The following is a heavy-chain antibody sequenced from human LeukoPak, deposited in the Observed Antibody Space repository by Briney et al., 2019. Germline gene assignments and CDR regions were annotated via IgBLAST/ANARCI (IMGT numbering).Heavy chain of an antibody. J-gene: IGHJ5*02. Sequence: KPSETLSLTCAVYGGSFSGYYWSWIRQPPGKGLEWIGEINHSGSTNYNPSLKSRVTISVDTSKNQFSLKLSSVTAADTAVYYCASLPIAAGGWFDPWGQGTLVTVSS. CDR3: ASLPIAAGGWFDP. D-gene: IGHD6-13*01. V-gene: IGHV4-34*01. CDR1: GGSFSGYY. CDR2: INHSGST.